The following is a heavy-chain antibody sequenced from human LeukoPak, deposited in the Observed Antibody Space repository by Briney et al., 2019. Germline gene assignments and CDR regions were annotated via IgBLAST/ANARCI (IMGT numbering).Heavy chain of an antibody. CDR1: DDSFSSHY. D-gene: IGHD6-19*01. J-gene: IGHJ4*02. CDR2: ISYIGST. CDR3: ARVGQWLGMYYFDY. Sequence: SGTLSLTCAVSDDSFSSHYWTWIRQPPGKGLEWIGYISYIGSTNYNPSLKSRVTISVDTSKNQFSLKLGSVTAADTAVYYCARVGQWLGMYYFDYWGQGTLVTVSS. V-gene: IGHV4-59*11.